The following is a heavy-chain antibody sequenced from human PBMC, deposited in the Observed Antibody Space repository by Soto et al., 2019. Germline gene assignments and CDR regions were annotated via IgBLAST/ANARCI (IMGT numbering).Heavy chain of an antibody. J-gene: IGHJ6*02. CDR3: AREGTTVDSYYYYGMDV. Sequence: QVQLQESGPGLVKPSETLSLTCTVSGGSISSYYWSWIRQPPGKGLEWIGYIYYSGSTNYNPSLKSRVTISVATSKTQFSLKLSSVTAADTAVYYCAREGTTVDSYYYYGMDVWGQGTTVTVSS. V-gene: IGHV4-59*01. D-gene: IGHD1-1*01. CDR2: IYYSGST. CDR1: GGSISSYY.